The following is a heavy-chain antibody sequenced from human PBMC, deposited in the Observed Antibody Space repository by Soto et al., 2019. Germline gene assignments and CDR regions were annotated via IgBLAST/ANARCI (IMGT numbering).Heavy chain of an antibody. D-gene: IGHD2-2*01. J-gene: IGHJ4*02. CDR1: GFTFSTYS. Sequence: EAQLVESGGGLVKPGGSLSLSCAASGFTFSTYSMNWVRQAPGKGLEWVSSISSSGSSRSYADSVKGRFTISRDNAKNSLYLQMDSLRAEDTAVYYCARGRSINTDMDYCGQGTLVTVSS. CDR3: ARGRSINTDMDY. CDR2: ISSSGSSR. V-gene: IGHV3-21*01.